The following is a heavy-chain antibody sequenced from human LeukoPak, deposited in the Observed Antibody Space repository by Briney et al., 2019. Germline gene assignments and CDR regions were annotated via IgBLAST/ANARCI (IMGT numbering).Heavy chain of an antibody. CDR2: IYYSGST. J-gene: IGHJ4*02. CDR1: GGSISTSSYY. Sequence: SETLSLTCTVSGGSISTSSYYWGWIRQPPGKGLEWIGSIYYSGSTYYNPSLKSRVTISVDTSKNQFSLKLSSVTAADTAVYYCARSRLRNVRRYFDYWGQGTLVTVSS. V-gene: IGHV4-39*07. CDR3: ARSRLRNVRRYFDY. D-gene: IGHD4-11*01.